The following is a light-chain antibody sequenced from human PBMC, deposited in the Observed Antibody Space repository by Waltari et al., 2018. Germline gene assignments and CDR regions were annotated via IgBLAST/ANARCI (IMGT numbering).Light chain of an antibody. CDR3: QQYGSLPWT. CDR2: DVS. CDR1: QSVSGNY. Sequence: EIVLTQSPGTLSLSQGEGPTLSCSASQSVSGNYLTWYLQKPVQAPRLLIYDVSIRATGIPDRFSGSGSGTDFTLTISRLEPEDFAVYYCQQYGSLPWTFGQGTKVEIK. V-gene: IGKV3-20*01. J-gene: IGKJ1*01.